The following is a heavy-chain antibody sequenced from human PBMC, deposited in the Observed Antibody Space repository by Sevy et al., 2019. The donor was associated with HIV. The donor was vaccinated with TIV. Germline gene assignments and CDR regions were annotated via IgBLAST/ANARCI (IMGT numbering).Heavy chain of an antibody. Sequence: QLGGSLRLSCAASGFTFSRNGMHWVRQVPGKGLEWVALISYDGDSKNYADSVKGRFTISRDNSKNTVYLHMNSLRSEDTAVYYCAKESVSWYLDFWGQGTLVTVSS. CDR2: ISYDGDSK. D-gene: IGHD6-13*01. CDR1: GFTFSRNG. V-gene: IGHV3-30*18. J-gene: IGHJ4*02. CDR3: AKESVSWYLDF.